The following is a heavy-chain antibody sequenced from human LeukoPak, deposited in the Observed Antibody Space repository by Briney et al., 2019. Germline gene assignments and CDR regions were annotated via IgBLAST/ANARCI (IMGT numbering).Heavy chain of an antibody. CDR3: ASLTTVTSYYYYGMDV. CDR1: GGSISSSTYY. D-gene: IGHD4-11*01. CDR2: IYYNGGT. Sequence: SETLSLTCTVSGGSISSSTYYWGWIRQPPGKGLEWVGSIYYNGGTHNNPSLKSRVTISVDTSKSQFSLKLSSVTAADTAVYYCASLTTVTSYYYYGMDVWGQGTTVTVSS. J-gene: IGHJ6*02. V-gene: IGHV4-39*01.